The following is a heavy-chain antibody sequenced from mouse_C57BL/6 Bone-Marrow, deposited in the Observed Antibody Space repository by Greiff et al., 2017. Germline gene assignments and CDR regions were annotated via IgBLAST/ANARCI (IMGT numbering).Heavy chain of an antibody. J-gene: IGHJ2*01. CDR3: ASIYYGNGY. D-gene: IGHD2-1*01. CDR1: GFNIKDDY. Sequence: EVKLLESGAELVRPGASVKLSCTASGFNIKDDYMHWVKQRPEQGLEWIGWIDPENGDPEYASKFQGKATITADTSSNTTFLQLSSLTSEDTAVYYCASIYYGNGYWGQGTTLTVSS. V-gene: IGHV14-4*01. CDR2: IDPENGDP.